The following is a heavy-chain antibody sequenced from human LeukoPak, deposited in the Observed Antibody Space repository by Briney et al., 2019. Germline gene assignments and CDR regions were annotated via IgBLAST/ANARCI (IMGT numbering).Heavy chain of an antibody. CDR3: AREKADYYYGMDV. V-gene: IGHV4-30-2*01. Sequence: SQTLSLTCAVSGGSISSGGYSWSWIRQPPGKGLEWIGYIYHSGSTYYNPSLKSRVTISVDRSKNQFSLKLSSVTAADTAVYYCAREKADYYYGMDVWGQGTTVTVSS. CDR1: GGSISSGGYS. J-gene: IGHJ6*02. CDR2: IYHSGST.